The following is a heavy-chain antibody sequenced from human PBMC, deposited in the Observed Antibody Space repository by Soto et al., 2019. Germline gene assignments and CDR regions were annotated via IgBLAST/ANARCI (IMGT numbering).Heavy chain of an antibody. CDR1: GDSVSSNSAA. Sequence: SQTFSLTCAISGDSVSSNSAAWNWIRQSPSRGLEWLGRTYYRSKWYNDYAVSVKSRITINPDTSKNQFSLQLNSVTPEDTAVYYCARVLVEMATITSDYYYGMDVWGQGTTVTVPS. CDR3: ARVLVEMATITSDYYYGMDV. V-gene: IGHV6-1*01. J-gene: IGHJ6*02. D-gene: IGHD5-12*01. CDR2: TYYRSKWYN.